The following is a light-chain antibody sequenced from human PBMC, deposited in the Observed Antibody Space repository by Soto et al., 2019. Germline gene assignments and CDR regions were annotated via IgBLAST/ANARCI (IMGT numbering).Light chain of an antibody. J-gene: IGKJ2*01. Sequence: DIQRTQSPSTLSASVGDRVSITCRASQSIDRWLAWYQQKPGKAPKLLIYRASSLESGVPSRFSGSGPGTGFTLTISSLRPDDFATYYCQQYKTYTYTFAQGTKLEIK. CDR1: QSIDRW. V-gene: IGKV1-5*03. CDR2: RAS. CDR3: QQYKTYTYT.